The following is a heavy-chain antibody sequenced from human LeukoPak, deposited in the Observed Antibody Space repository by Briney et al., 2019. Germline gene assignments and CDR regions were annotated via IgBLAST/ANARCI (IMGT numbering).Heavy chain of an antibody. CDR3: ARGQRMITFGGVIADAFDI. CDR1: GYTFTSYA. J-gene: IGHJ3*02. Sequence: GASVKVSCKASGYTFTSYAMHWVRQAPGQRLEWMGRINAGNGNTKYSQKFQGRVTITRDTSASTAYMELSSLRSEDTAVYYCARGQRMITFGGVIADAFDIWGQGTMVTVSS. D-gene: IGHD3-16*02. CDR2: INAGNGNT. V-gene: IGHV1-3*01.